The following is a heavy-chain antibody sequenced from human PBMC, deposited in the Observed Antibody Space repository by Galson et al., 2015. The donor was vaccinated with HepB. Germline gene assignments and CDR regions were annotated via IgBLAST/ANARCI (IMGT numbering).Heavy chain of an antibody. CDR1: GHTLTDLS. CDR2: YAPEDAET. J-gene: IGHJ4*02. Sequence: SVKVSCKVSGHTLTDLSVHWVRLTPAKGLEWMGGYAPEDAETVYAPKFQGRFTMTEDTSTAYMQLTNLRSDDTAVYYCAADPHRTTVTTMLFWGQGTLVTVSS. V-gene: IGHV1-24*01. D-gene: IGHD4-17*01. CDR3: AADPHRTTVTTMLF.